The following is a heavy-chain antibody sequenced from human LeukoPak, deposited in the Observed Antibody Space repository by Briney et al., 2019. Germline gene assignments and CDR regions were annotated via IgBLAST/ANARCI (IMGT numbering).Heavy chain of an antibody. CDR3: ARGTRNGVVVITA. Sequence: GGSPRLSCAASGFTFSSYSMNWVRQAPGKGLEWVSSISSSSSYIYYADSVKGRFTISRDNAKNSLYLQMNSLRAEDTAVYYCARGTRNGVVVITAWGRGTLVTVSS. D-gene: IGHD3-22*01. V-gene: IGHV3-21*01. CDR2: ISSSSSYI. CDR1: GFTFSSYS. J-gene: IGHJ5*02.